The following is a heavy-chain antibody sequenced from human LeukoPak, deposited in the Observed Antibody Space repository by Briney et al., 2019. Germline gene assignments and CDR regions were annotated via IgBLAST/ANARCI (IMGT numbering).Heavy chain of an antibody. Sequence: SVKVSCKASGGTFSSYAISWVRQAPGQGLEWMGGIIPIFGTANYAQKFQGRVTITADESTSTAYMELSSLRSEDTAVYYCARSQPVRRWLSYLDPYYFDYWGQGTLVTVSS. CDR3: ARSQPVRRWLSYLDPYYFDY. CDR1: GGTFSSYA. CDR2: IIPIFGTA. J-gene: IGHJ4*02. D-gene: IGHD3-10*01. V-gene: IGHV1-69*13.